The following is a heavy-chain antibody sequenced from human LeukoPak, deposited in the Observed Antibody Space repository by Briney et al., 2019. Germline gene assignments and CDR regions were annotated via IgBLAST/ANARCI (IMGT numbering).Heavy chain of an antibody. D-gene: IGHD5-18*01. J-gene: IGHJ4*02. CDR3: ATYSYAARGY. CDR1: GFTFSGSA. V-gene: IGHV3-23*01. Sequence: GGSLRLSCAASGFTFSGSAMSWVRRAPGKGLEWVSAISGNGAATFYADSVKGRFTISRDNSKNTLYLQMNSLRAEDTAVYYCATYSYAARGYWGQGTLVTVSS. CDR2: ISGNGAAT.